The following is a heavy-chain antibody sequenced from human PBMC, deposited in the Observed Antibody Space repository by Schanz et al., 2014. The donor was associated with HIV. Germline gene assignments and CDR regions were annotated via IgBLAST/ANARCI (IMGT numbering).Heavy chain of an antibody. CDR3: ARGSTVHDWFDS. CDR2: IYNSGST. V-gene: IGHV4-39*07. Sequence: QLQLLESGPGLVKPSETLSLTCTVSGGSISSSSYSWGWIRQPPGKGLEWIGTIYNSGSTDYNPSLKTRGTISVDTSKNQFSLKLNSVIAADTAVYYCARGSTVHDWFDSWCQGTLVTVSS. D-gene: IGHD4-17*01. J-gene: IGHJ5*01. CDR1: GGSISSSSYS.